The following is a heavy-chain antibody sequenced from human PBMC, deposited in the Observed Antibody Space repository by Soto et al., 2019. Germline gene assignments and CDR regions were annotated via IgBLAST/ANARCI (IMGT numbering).Heavy chain of an antibody. Sequence: SVKVSCKVSGGSFHSSAINWLRQAPGQGLEWMGGITPISDSANYAQNFQGRVTITADVYTTTAYMEVNSLTSEDTAVFYCALATNSNPQLTRYWGQGTLVTVSS. J-gene: IGHJ4*02. CDR2: ITPISDSA. V-gene: IGHV1-69*13. CDR1: GGSFHSSA. D-gene: IGHD2-2*01. CDR3: ALATNSNPQLTRY.